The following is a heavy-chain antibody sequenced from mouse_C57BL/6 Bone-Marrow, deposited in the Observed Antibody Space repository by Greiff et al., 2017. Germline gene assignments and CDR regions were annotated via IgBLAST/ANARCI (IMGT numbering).Heavy chain of an antibody. J-gene: IGHJ2*01. CDR2: IDPSDSYT. D-gene: IGHD2-3*01. CDR3: ARRGIWDGYYDYFDY. V-gene: IGHV1-69*01. Sequence: VQLQQPGAELVMPGASVKLSCKASGYTFTSYWMHWVKQRPGQGLEWIGEIDPSDSYTNYNQKFKGKSTLTVDKSSSTAYMQLSSLTSEDSAVYYCARRGIWDGYYDYFDYWGQGTTLTVSS. CDR1: GYTFTSYW.